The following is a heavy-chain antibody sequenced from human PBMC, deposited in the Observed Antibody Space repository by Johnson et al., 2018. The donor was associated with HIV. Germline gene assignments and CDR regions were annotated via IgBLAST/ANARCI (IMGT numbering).Heavy chain of an antibody. J-gene: IGHJ3*01. D-gene: IGHD3-3*01. CDR2: INWYGGST. Sequence: VQLVESGGGVVRPGGSLRLSCAASGFTFDNYGMSWVRQVPGKGLEWISGINWYGGSTIYADSVKGRFTISRDNAKKSLYLQMNSLRAEDTALYYCTRVTIFRVTKVDALDCWGQGAKVTVSS. CDR3: TRVTIFRVTKVDALDC. CDR1: GFTFDNYG. V-gene: IGHV3-20*04.